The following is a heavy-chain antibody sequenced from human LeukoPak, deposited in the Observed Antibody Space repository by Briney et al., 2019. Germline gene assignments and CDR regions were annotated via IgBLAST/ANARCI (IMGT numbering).Heavy chain of an antibody. J-gene: IGHJ4*02. V-gene: IGHV3-7*01. D-gene: IGHD6-19*01. CDR3: ARIRRGWSQNWDY. CDR1: GFTCSSYW. Sequence: GGSLRLFCAASGFTCSSYWMSWVRQAPGKGLEWVANIKQDGSEEYYVDSVKGRFTISRDNAKNSLYLQMNSLRAEDTAVYYCARIRRGWSQNWDYWGQGTLVTVSS. CDR2: IKQDGSEE.